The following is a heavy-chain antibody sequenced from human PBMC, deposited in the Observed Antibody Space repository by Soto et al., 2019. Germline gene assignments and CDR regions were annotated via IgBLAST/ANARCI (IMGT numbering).Heavy chain of an antibody. V-gene: IGHV1-8*01. CDR3: ARGGPAAGFEL. CDR1: GYTFITND. J-gene: IGHJ5*02. Sequence: QVQLVKSGAEVKKPGASVKVSCKASGYTFITNDINWVRQASGQGLEWMGWMKPSTGDSGSDPDFQGRITMTRDTATITAYMALSILKLEDTAVYYFARGGPAAGFELWCKGSLVTVSS. CDR2: MKPSTGDS. D-gene: IGHD2-2*01.